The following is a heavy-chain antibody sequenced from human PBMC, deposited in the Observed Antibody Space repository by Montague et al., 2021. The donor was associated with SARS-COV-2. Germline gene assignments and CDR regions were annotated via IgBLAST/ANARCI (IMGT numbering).Heavy chain of an antibody. J-gene: IGHJ4*02. Sequence: SETLSLTCTVSGVSITTYYWSWIRQPPGKGLEWTGYIYYSGSTYYTPSLKSRVSFSVDASKNELSLRLTSVSAADTAVYYCARGGGDYGGNPFDYWGQGTLVTVSS. CDR1: GVSITTYY. D-gene: IGHD4-23*01. V-gene: IGHV4-59*01. CDR2: IYYSGST. CDR3: ARGGGDYGGNPFDY.